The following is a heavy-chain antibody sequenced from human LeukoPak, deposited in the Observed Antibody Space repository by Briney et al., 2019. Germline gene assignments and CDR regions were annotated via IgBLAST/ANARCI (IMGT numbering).Heavy chain of an antibody. J-gene: IGHJ4*02. CDR1: GGSISSSYYY. V-gene: IGHV4-30-4*08. CDR3: ARYTYCSSTSCYRKEFDY. Sequence: SETLSLTCTVSGGSISSSYYYWGWIRQPPGKGLEWIGYIYYSGSTYYNPPLKSRVTISVDTSKNQFSLKLSSVTAADTAVYYCARYTYCSSTSCYRKEFDYWGQGTLVTVSS. D-gene: IGHD2-2*02. CDR2: IYYSGST.